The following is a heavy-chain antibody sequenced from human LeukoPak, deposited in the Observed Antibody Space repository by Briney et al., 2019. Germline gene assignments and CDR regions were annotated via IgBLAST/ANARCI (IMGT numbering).Heavy chain of an antibody. CDR3: AKVERYCSSTSCSSIYYYYGMDV. CDR1: GFTFSSYG. CDR2: ISYDGSNK. J-gene: IGHJ6*02. D-gene: IGHD2-2*01. V-gene: IGHV3-30*18. Sequence: GGSLRLSCAASGFTFSSYGMHWVRQAPGKGLEWVAVISYDGSNKYYADSVKGRFTISRDNSKNTLYLQMNSLRAEDTAVYYCAKVERYCSSTSCSSIYYYYGMDVWGQGTTVTVSS.